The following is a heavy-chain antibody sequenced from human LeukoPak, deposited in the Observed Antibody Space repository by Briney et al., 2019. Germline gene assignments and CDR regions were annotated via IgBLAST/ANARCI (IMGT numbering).Heavy chain of an antibody. V-gene: IGHV1-2*04. CDR2: INPNSGGT. Sequence: ASVKVSCKASGYTFTGYYMHWVRQAPGQGLEWMGWINPNSGGTNYAQKFQGWVTMTRDTSISTAYMELSRLRSDDTAVYYCARAYSWGTNWFVPWGQGTLVTVSS. D-gene: IGHD1-7*01. J-gene: IGHJ5*02. CDR3: ARAYSWGTNWFVP. CDR1: GYTFTGYY.